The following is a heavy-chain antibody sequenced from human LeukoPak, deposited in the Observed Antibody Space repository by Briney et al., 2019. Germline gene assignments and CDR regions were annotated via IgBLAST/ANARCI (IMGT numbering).Heavy chain of an antibody. CDR1: GYTFTSYD. D-gene: IGHD3-10*01. J-gene: IGHJ5*02. CDR3: ARGRSYGWFGELLSTYNWFDP. CDR2: MNTNSGNT. Sequence: ASVKVSCTASGYTFTSYDINWVRQATGQGLEWMGWMNTNSGNTGYAQKFQGRVTMTRNTSISTAYMELSSLRSEDTAVYYCARGRSYGWFGELLSTYNWFDPWGQGTLVTVSS. V-gene: IGHV1-8*01.